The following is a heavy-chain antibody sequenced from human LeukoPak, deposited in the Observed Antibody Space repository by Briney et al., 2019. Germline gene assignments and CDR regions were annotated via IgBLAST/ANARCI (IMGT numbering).Heavy chain of an antibody. CDR1: GGTFSSYT. CDR2: IIPILGIA. J-gene: IGHJ4*02. D-gene: IGHD3-10*01. CDR3: AKDRGPTMVRGVRPQGGFDY. V-gene: IGHV1-69*04. Sequence: SVKVSCKASGGTFSSYTISWVRQAPGQGLEWMGRIIPILGIANYAQKFQGRVTITADKSTSTAYMELSSLRSEDTAVYYCAKDRGPTMVRGVRPQGGFDYWGQGTLVTVSS.